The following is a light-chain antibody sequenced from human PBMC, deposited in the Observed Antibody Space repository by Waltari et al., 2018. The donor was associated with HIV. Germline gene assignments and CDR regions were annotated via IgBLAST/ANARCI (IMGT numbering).Light chain of an antibody. J-gene: IGKJ4*01. V-gene: IGKV1-9*01. CDR1: QNIYSY. CDR3: QQVNGYPLT. Sequence: DIQLTQSPSFLSASIGDRVTITCRASQNIYSYLVWYQQKPGRAPQVLIDATSTLQSGVPSSFSSSGSGTEFALTITNLQPDDCATYYCQQVNGYPLTFGGGTKVEIK. CDR2: ATS.